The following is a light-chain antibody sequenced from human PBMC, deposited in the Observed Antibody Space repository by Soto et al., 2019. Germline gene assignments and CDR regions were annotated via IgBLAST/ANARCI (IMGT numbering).Light chain of an antibody. CDR3: SSYTSSSPPVV. CDR1: SSDVGGYNY. CDR2: EVS. V-gene: IGLV2-14*01. J-gene: IGLJ2*01. Sequence: QSALTQSASVSGSPGQSITISCTGTSSDVGGYNYVSWYQQHPGKAPKLMIYEVSNRPSGVSNRFSGSKSGNTASLTISGLQAEDEADYYCSSYTSSSPPVVFGGGTKLTVL.